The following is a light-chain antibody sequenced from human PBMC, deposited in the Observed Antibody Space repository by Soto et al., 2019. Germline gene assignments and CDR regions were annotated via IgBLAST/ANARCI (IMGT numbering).Light chain of an antibody. CDR2: DDR. V-gene: IGLV3-21*02. J-gene: IGLJ2*01. Sequence: SSELTQPPSVSEAPGQTARITCEGNNIGSKNVHWYQQKPGQAPALVVYDDRGRPSGVPERLSGSNSGNTATLTISRVEAGDEADYYCQVWDSTSDHVVFGGGTKLTVL. CDR1: NIGSKN. CDR3: QVWDSTSDHVV.